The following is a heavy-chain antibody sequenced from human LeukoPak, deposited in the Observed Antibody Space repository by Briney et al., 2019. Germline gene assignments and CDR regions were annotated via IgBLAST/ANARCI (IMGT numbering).Heavy chain of an antibody. CDR3: AKGSVPIISSSYFDY. Sequence: GGSLRLSCAASGFTFSSYSMTWVRQAPGKGLEWVSSITASSTAIYSADSVKGRFTISRDNSKNTLFLQMHSLRAEDTAAYYCAKGSVPIISSSYFDYWGQGTLVTVSS. D-gene: IGHD6-13*01. J-gene: IGHJ4*02. CDR1: GFTFSSYS. V-gene: IGHV3-21*04. CDR2: ITASSTAI.